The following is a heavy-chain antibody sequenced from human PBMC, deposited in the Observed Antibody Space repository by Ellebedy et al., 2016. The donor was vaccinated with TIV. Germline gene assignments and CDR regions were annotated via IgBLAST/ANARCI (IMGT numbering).Heavy chain of an antibody. J-gene: IGHJ6*02. CDR3: AKEAYDIMTGSQMYGMDV. V-gene: IGHV3-30*02. CDR1: GFTFSSYG. D-gene: IGHD3-9*01. Sequence: GGSLRLSCAASGFTFSSYGMHWVRQAPGKGLEWVAFIPYHGSKKYNADSVKGRFTISRDNSENTLYLQMNSLRAEDTAVYYCAKEAYDIMTGSQMYGMDVWGQGTPVTVSS. CDR2: IPYHGSKK.